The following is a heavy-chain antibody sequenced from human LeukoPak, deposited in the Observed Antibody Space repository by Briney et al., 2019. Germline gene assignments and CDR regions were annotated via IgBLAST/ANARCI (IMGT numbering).Heavy chain of an antibody. CDR3: ARKRFLERNFDY. V-gene: IGHV3-21*04. D-gene: IGHD3-3*01. CDR2: ISSSSSYI. Sequence: GGSLRLSCAASGFTFSSYSMNWVRQAPGKGLEWVSSISSSSSYIYYADSVKGRFTISRDKAKNSLYLQMNSLRAEDTAVYYCARKRFLERNFDYWGQGTLVTVSS. CDR1: GFTFSSYS. J-gene: IGHJ4*02.